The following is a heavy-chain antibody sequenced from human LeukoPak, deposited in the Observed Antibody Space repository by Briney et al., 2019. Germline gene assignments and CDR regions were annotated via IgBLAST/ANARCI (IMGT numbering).Heavy chain of an antibody. D-gene: IGHD2-15*01. V-gene: IGHV3-23*01. Sequence: GGXLRLSCAASGFTFGSYAMSWVRQAPGKGLEWVSAISGSGGSTYYADSVKGRFTISRDNSKNTLYLQMNSLRAEDTAVYYCARCSGGSCWYFDYWGQGTLVTVSS. CDR2: ISGSGGST. J-gene: IGHJ4*02. CDR1: GFTFGSYA. CDR3: ARCSGGSCWYFDY.